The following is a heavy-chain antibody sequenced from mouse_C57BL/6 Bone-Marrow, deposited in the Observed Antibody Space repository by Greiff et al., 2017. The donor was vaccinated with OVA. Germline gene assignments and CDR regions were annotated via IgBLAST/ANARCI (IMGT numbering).Heavy chain of an antibody. CDR2: IYPYNGVS. J-gene: IGHJ2*01. CDR3: ARKSELYFDY. Sequence: EVKLMESGPELVKPGASVKISCKASGYSFTGYYMHWVKQSHGNILDWIGYIYPYNGVSSYNQKFKGKATLTVDKSSSTAYMKLRSLTSEDYAVYYCARKSELYFDYWGQGTTLTVSS. CDR1: GYSFTGYY. V-gene: IGHV1-31*01.